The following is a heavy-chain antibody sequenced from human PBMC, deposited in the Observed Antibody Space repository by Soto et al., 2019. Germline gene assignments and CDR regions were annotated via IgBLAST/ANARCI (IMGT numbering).Heavy chain of an antibody. J-gene: IGHJ5*02. D-gene: IGHD2-2*01. V-gene: IGHV1-8*01. CDR3: ARADPVVPAAIRGSFDP. CDR1: GYTFTSYD. CDR2: MNPNSGNT. Sequence: ASVKVSCKASGYTFTSYDINWVRQATGQGLEWMGWMNPNSGNTGYAQKFQGRVTMTRNTSISTAYMELSSLRSEDTAVYYCARADPVVPAAIRGSFDPWGQGTLVTVSS.